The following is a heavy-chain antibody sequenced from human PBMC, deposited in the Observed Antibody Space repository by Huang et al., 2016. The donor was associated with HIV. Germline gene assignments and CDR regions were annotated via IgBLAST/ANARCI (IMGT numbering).Heavy chain of an antibody. Sequence: EVQLVQSGAEVKKPGESLTFSCKGSGYSFTSYWLGWVRQIPGQGLEWMGIIYPGYSDTSYSPSFQGQVTISADKSISTAYLQWCSLKASDTAMYYCARLSTTWYFDYWGQGTLVTVSS. D-gene: IGHD1-1*01. CDR1: GYSFTSYW. CDR2: IYPGYSDT. CDR3: ARLSTTWYFDY. J-gene: IGHJ4*02. V-gene: IGHV5-51*01.